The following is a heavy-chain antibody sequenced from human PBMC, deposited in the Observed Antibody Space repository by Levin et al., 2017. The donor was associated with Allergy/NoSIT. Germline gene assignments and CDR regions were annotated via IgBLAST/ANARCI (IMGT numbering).Heavy chain of an antibody. CDR3: ASSPESNWGPNFDS. CDR2: IYHTGSM. CDR1: GASINSRNW. J-gene: IGHJ4*02. D-gene: IGHD7-27*01. V-gene: IGHV4-4*02. Sequence: SETLSLTCTVSGASINSRNWRSWVRQPPGKGLEWIGQIYHTGSMNYNPSLKSRVTISLDKSQNQFSLKMNSVTAADTAVYYCASSPESNWGPNFDSWGQGVLVTVSS.